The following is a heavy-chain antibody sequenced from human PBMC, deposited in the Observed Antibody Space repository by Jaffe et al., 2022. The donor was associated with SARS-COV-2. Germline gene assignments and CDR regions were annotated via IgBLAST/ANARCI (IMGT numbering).Heavy chain of an antibody. Sequence: EVQLVESGGGLVQPGGSLTLSCAASGFTFSDHYMAWVRQAPGKGLEWVGRTRDKANTYTTEYAASVKGRFTISRDDSKNSLYLQMNNLKTEDTAVYYCARLSVTAPLYNDYWGQGTLVTVSS. D-gene: IGHD2-21*02. V-gene: IGHV3-72*01. CDR1: GFTFSDHY. J-gene: IGHJ4*02. CDR3: ARLSVTAPLYNDY. CDR2: TRDKANTYTT.